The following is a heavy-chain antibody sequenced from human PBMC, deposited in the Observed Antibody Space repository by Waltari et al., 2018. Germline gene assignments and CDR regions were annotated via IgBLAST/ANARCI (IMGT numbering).Heavy chain of an antibody. J-gene: IGHJ5*02. Sequence: QVQLQQWGAGLLKPSETLSLTCAVYGGSFSGYYWSWIRQPPGKGLEWIGEINHRGSTNYNPSLKSRVTISVDTSKNQFSRKLSAVTAADTAVYYWARRYGYARPWFDPWGQGTLVTVSS. CDR1: GGSFSGYY. V-gene: IGHV4-34*01. CDR3: ARRYGYARPWFDP. D-gene: IGHD2-2*01. CDR2: INHRGST.